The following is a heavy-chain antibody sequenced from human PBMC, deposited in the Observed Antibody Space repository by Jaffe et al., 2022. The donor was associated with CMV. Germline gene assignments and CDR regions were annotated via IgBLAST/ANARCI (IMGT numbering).Heavy chain of an antibody. CDR3: ARAVDSSGYYYARGNWFDP. Sequence: QVQLQESGPGLVKPSETLSLTCTVSGGSISSYYWSWIRQPPGKGLEWIGYIYYSGSTNYNPSLKSRVTISVDTSKNQFSLKLSSVTAADTAVYYCARAVDSSGYYYARGNWFDPWGQGTLVTVSS. CDR2: IYYSGST. D-gene: IGHD3-22*01. CDR1: GGSISSYY. J-gene: IGHJ5*02. V-gene: IGHV4-59*01.